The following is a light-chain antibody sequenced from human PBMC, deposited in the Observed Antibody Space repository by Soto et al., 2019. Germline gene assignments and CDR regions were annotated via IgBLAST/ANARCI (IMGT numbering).Light chain of an antibody. Sequence: AIQLTQSPSSLSASVGDRVTITCQSSQGISSALAWYQQKPGKAPKLLIYDASSLESGVPSRFSGSGSGADFTLTISSLQPEDFATYYCQQFNNYPLTFGGGAVVDIK. CDR3: QQFNNYPLT. CDR2: DAS. CDR1: QGISSA. V-gene: IGKV1D-13*01. J-gene: IGKJ4*02.